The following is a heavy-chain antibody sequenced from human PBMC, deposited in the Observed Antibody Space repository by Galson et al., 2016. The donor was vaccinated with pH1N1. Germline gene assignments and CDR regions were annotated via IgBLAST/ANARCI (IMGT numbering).Heavy chain of an antibody. Sequence: SLRLSCAASGVTFIAFEMNWVRQAPGKGLEWVSFISTSGSDIQYADSVKGRFTVSRDNAKNSVYLQMNRLRVEDTAVYYCVRVRLDRLSSWPPFSHFYYMDVWGRGTTVSVSS. D-gene: IGHD2-2*01. J-gene: IGHJ6*03. V-gene: IGHV3-48*03. CDR3: VRVRLDRLSSWPPFSHFYYMDV. CDR1: GVTFIAFE. CDR2: ISTSGSDI.